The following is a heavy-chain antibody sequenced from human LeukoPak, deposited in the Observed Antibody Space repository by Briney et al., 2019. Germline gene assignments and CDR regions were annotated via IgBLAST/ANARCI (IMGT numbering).Heavy chain of an antibody. CDR1: EFTVSSNY. CDR2: INWNGGST. D-gene: IGHD6-19*01. Sequence: GGSLRLSCAASEFTVSSNYMSWVRQAPGKGLEWVSGINWNGGSTGYADSVKGRFTISRDNAKNSLYLQMNSLRAEDTALYYCARAVAVAGTESYYYYYMDVWGKGTTVTVSS. CDR3: ARAVAVAGTESYYYYYMDV. V-gene: IGHV3-20*04. J-gene: IGHJ6*03.